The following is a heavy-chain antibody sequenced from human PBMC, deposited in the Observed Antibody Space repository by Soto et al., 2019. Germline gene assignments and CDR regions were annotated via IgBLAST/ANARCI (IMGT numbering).Heavy chain of an antibody. Sequence: GESLKISCKGSGYSFTSYWISWVRQVPGKGLEWMGRIDPSDSYTNYSPSFQGHVTISADKSISTAYLQWSSLKASDTAMYYCARLDMVRGVAYYYYYGMDVWGQGTTVTVSS. J-gene: IGHJ6*02. CDR3: ARLDMVRGVAYYYYYGMDV. CDR2: IDPSDSYT. CDR1: GYSFTSYW. D-gene: IGHD3-10*01. V-gene: IGHV5-10-1*01.